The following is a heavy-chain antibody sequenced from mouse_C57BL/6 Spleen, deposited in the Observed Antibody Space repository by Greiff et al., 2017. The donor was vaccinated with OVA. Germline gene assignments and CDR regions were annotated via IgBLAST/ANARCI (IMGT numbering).Heavy chain of an antibody. Sequence: QVQLQQPGTELVKPGASVKLSCKASGYTFTSYWMHWVKQRPGQGLEWIGNINPSNGGTNYNEKFKSKATLTVDKSSSTAYMQLSSLTSEDSAVYYCARGGVITTVVADYAMDYWGQGTSVTVSS. D-gene: IGHD1-1*01. V-gene: IGHV1-53*01. CDR3: ARGGVITTVVADYAMDY. CDR2: INPSNGGT. J-gene: IGHJ4*01. CDR1: GYTFTSYW.